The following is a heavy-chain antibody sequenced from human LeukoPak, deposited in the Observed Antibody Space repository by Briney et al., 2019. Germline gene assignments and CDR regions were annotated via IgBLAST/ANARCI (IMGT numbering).Heavy chain of an antibody. J-gene: IGHJ6*03. D-gene: IGHD2-2*01. Sequence: PSETLSLTCAVYGGSFSGYYWSWIRPPPGKGLEWIGEINQSGSTNYNPSLKSRVTISVDTSKKQFSLKLSPVTAADTAVYYCAAGCSSTSCYWYYYTDVWGKGTTVTVSS. CDR3: AAGCSSTSCYWYYYTDV. CDR2: INQSGST. V-gene: IGHV4-34*01. CDR1: GGSFSGYY.